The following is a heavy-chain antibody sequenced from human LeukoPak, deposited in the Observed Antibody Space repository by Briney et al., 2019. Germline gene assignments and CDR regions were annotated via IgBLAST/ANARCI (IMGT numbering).Heavy chain of an antibody. CDR2: TRNKARSYTT. CDR1: GFPFSDHY. V-gene: IGHV3-72*01. J-gene: IGHJ4*02. CDR3: ARTYYDILTSIRDFDY. D-gene: IGHD3-9*01. Sequence: GGSLRLSCAASGFPFSDHYIDWVRQAPGKGLEWVGRTRNKARSYTTDYAASVKGRFTISRDDSKKSVYLQMNSLKTEDTAVYYCARTYYDILTSIRDFDYWGQGTLVTVSS.